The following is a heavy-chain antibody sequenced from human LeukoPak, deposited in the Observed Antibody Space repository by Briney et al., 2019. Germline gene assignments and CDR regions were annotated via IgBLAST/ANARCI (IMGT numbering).Heavy chain of an antibody. Sequence: ASVKVSCKASGYTFTGYYMHWVRQAPGQGLEWMGWINPNSGGTNYAQKFQGGVTMTRHTSISTAYMELSRLRSDDTAVYYCARVESIAAAGYFDYWGQGTLVTVSS. D-gene: IGHD6-13*01. J-gene: IGHJ4*02. CDR3: ARVESIAAAGYFDY. CDR2: INPNSGGT. V-gene: IGHV1-2*02. CDR1: GYTFTGYY.